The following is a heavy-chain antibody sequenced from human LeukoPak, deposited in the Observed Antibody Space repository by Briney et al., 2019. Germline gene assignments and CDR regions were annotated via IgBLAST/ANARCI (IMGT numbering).Heavy chain of an antibody. J-gene: IGHJ4*02. CDR3: ARSYGSGSSAGY. V-gene: IGHV4-39*01. D-gene: IGHD3-10*01. CDR1: GGSISSSSYY. CDR2: IYYSGST. Sequence: SETLSLTCTVSGGSISSSSYYWGWIRQPPGKGLEWIGSIYYSGSTYYNPSLKSRGTISVDTSKNQFSRKLSSVTAADTAVYYCARSYGSGSSAGYWGQGTLVTVSS.